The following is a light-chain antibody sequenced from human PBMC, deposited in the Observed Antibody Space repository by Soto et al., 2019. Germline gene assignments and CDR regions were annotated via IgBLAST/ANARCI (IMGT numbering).Light chain of an antibody. CDR1: SAHSNYA. V-gene: IGLV4-69*01. CDR2: LSGDGSQ. Sequence: QAVVTQSPHASASPGASVKLTCNLSSAHSNYAVAWHQQRTDKGPRYLTKLSGDGSQTKGGGVPDRFSGSSSGAERYRTISSLQSEDEAEYYCQTWGAGTVVFGGGTKVTVL. CDR3: QTWGAGTVV. J-gene: IGLJ2*01.